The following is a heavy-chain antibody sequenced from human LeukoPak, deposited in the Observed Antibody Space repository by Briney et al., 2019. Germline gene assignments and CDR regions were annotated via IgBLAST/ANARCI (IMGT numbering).Heavy chain of an antibody. J-gene: IGHJ5*02. D-gene: IGHD5-12*01. CDR1: GFTFSSYW. CDR3: ARVGATFP. CDR2: TNTDGSST. Sequence: PGGSLRLSCVASGFTFSSYWMHWVRQAPGKGLVWVSRTNTDGSSTSYADSVKGRFTISRDNAKNTLYLQMNSLRAEDTAVYYCARVGATFPWGQGTLATVSS. V-gene: IGHV3-74*01.